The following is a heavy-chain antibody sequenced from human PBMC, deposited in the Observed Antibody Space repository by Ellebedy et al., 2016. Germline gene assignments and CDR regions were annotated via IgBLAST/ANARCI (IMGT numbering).Heavy chain of an antibody. CDR1: GFTFNIAG. Sequence: GGSLRLXXAASGFTFNIAGMTWVRQAPGKGLEWVGTIVFSGTAAYYSDSVKGRFIISRDNAKNSVYLQMNSLRDEDTAVYYCTRGGLDNSFDVWGQGTMVTVS. D-gene: IGHD3-16*01. CDR2: IVFSGTAA. V-gene: IGHV3-21*01. CDR3: TRGGLDNSFDV. J-gene: IGHJ3*01.